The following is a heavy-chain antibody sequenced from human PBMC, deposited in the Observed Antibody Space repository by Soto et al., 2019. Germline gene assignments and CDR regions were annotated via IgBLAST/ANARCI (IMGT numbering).Heavy chain of an antibody. Sequence: GESLKISCKGSGYSFTTYWIAWVRQMPGKGLEWMGIIYPGDSRTTYSPSFQGQVTISADKSISTVYLQWSSLKASDTAMYYCARTAAAGKYYYGLDVWGQGTTVTVSS. CDR3: ARTAAAGKYYYGLDV. J-gene: IGHJ6*02. CDR1: GYSFTTYW. D-gene: IGHD6-13*01. CDR2: IYPGDSRT. V-gene: IGHV5-51*01.